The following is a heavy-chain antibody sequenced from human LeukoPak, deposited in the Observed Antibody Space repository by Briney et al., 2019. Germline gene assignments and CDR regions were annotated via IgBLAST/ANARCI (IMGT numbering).Heavy chain of an antibody. CDR3: ATGFWSGYFGPYYYYGMDV. CDR2: INPSGGST. CDR1: GYTFTSYY. Sequence: ASVKVSCKASGYTFTSYYMHWVRQAPGQGLEWMGIINPSGGSTSYAQKFQGRVTMTRDTSTSTVYMEPSSLRSEDKAVYYCATGFWSGYFGPYYYYGMDVWGQGTTVTVSS. D-gene: IGHD3-3*01. J-gene: IGHJ6*02. V-gene: IGHV1-46*01.